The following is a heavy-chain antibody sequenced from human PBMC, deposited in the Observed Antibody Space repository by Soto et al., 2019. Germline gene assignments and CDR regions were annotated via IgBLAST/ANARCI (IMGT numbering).Heavy chain of an antibody. D-gene: IGHD6-19*01. Sequence: ASVKVSCKASGYTFTSYDINWVRQATGQGLEWMGWMNPNSGNTGYAQKFQGRVTMTRNTSISTAYMELSSLRSEDTAVYYCASAGRSYSIGWSHWVHYCYYGMDVWGHVXAVTVP. V-gene: IGHV1-8*01. CDR2: MNPNSGNT. J-gene: IGHJ6*02. CDR1: GYTFTSYD. CDR3: ASAGRSYSIGWSHWVHYCYYGMDV.